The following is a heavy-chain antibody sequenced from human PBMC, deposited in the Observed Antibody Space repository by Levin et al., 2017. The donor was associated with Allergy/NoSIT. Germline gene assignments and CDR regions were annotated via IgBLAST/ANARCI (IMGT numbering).Heavy chain of an antibody. Sequence: GESLKISCKASGYTFTGYYMHWVRQAPGQGLEWMGWINPNSGGTNYAQKFQGRVTMTRDTSISTAYMELSRLRSDDTAVYYCASRVSGDFWAPFDYWGQGTLVTVSS. CDR3: ASRVSGDFWAPFDY. D-gene: IGHD3-3*01. V-gene: IGHV1-2*02. CDR1: GYTFTGYY. CDR2: INPNSGGT. J-gene: IGHJ4*02.